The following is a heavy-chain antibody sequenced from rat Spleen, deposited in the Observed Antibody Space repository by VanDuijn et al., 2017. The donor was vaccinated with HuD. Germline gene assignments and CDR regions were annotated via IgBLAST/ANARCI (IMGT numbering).Heavy chain of an antibody. J-gene: IGHJ2*01. V-gene: IGHV5-31*01. D-gene: IGHD1-1*01. Sequence: EVQLVESGGGLVQPGRSLKLACVVSGFTFNNYWMTWIRLAPGKGLEWVATITNTGDTTYYPDSVKGRFTISRDNAESTLYLQMNSLRSEDTATYYCTRENYHLDYWGQGVMVTVSS. CDR3: TRENYHLDY. CDR1: GFTFNNYW. CDR2: ITNTGDTT.